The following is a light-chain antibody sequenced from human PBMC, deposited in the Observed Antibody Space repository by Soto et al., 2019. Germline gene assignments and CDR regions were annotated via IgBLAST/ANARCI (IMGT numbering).Light chain of an antibody. CDR3: SPHTTRTTRD. Sequence: QSVLTQPASVSGSPGPSITISCTGTSSDVGAYDFVSWYPQHPDKAPKLIIYEVRGRPSGVSNRFSGSKSFNTATLTISGLQAEDDADYYCSPHTTRTTRDFGTGTKVTVL. J-gene: IGLJ1*01. CDR1: SSDVGAYDF. CDR2: EVR. V-gene: IGLV2-14*03.